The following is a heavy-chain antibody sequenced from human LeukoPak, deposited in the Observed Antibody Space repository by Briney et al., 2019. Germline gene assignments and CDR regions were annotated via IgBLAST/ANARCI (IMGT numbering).Heavy chain of an antibody. CDR1: AGSFSGYY. CDR3: ARMTGGLIPY. Sequence: SQTLSLTCAVYAGSFSGYYWSWIRQPPGKGLEWIGEIHHSVTTNNNTSLKRRVTISVDTSKNQFSLKLSSVTAADTAVYYCARMTGGLIPYWGQGTLVTVSS. J-gene: IGHJ4*02. CDR2: IHHSVTT. V-gene: IGHV4-34*01.